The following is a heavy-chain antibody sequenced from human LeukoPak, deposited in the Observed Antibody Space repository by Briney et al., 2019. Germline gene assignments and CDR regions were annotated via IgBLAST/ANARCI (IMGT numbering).Heavy chain of an antibody. D-gene: IGHD6-19*01. J-gene: IGHJ4*02. V-gene: IGHV3-7*01. CDR2: INQDGSEK. CDR3: ASLGIAVAGTIFDY. CDR1: GFTFSSYW. Sequence: GGSLRLSCAASGFTFSSYWMSWVRQAPGKGLEWVANINQDGSEKYYVDSVKGRFTISRDNAKNSLYLQMNSLRAEDTAVYYCASLGIAVAGTIFDYWGQGTLVTVSS.